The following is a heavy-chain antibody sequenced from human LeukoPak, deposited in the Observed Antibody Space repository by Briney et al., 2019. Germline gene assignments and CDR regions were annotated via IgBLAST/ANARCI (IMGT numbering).Heavy chain of an antibody. J-gene: IGHJ3*02. Sequence: GASVKVSCKASRYTFTDYYLHWVRQAPGRGLEWMGWINPNTGDTTYAQPFQGRVTLTRDTSISTAYMELTSLRSDDTAVYYCARGAGLFDIWGQGTMVAVSS. CDR3: ARGAGLFDI. D-gene: IGHD6-25*01. CDR2: INPNTGDT. V-gene: IGHV1-2*02. CDR1: RYTFTDYY.